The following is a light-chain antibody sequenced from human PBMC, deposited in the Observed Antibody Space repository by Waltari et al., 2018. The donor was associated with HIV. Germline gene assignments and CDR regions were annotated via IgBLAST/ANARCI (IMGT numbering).Light chain of an antibody. CDR1: RSVNRY. J-gene: IGKJ3*01. CDR2: DAS. Sequence: EIVLTQSPATLSLSPGERATLSCGASRSVNRYLAWFQQKPGQAPRLLMYDASNRAPGIPARFSGSGSGTDFTLNISRVESEDFAVYYCQQRTNWPRAFGPGTTVDIK. V-gene: IGKV3-11*01. CDR3: QQRTNWPRA.